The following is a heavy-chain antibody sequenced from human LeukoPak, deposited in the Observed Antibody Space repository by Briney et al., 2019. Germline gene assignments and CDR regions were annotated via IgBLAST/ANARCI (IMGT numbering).Heavy chain of an antibody. Sequence: PGGSLRLSCTASGFTFGDYAMSWFRQAPGKGLEWVGFIRSKAYGGTTEYAASVKGRFTISRDDSKSIAYLQMNSLKTEDTAVYYCTIWILMITLRLPHLDYGMDVWGQGTTVTVSS. CDR3: TIWILMITLRLPHLDYGMDV. D-gene: IGHD3-16*01. CDR2: IRSKAYGGTT. V-gene: IGHV3-49*03. CDR1: GFTFGDYA. J-gene: IGHJ6*02.